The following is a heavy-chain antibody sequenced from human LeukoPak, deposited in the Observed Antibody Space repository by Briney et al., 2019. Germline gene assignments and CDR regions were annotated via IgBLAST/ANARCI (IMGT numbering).Heavy chain of an antibody. D-gene: IGHD1-14*01. Sequence: SETPSLTCTVSGDSISSYYWSWIRQPPGKGLEWIGEINHSGSTNYNPSLKSRVTISVDTSKNQFSLKLSSVTAADTAVYYCARGRLRKFDYWGQGTLVTVSS. J-gene: IGHJ4*02. CDR1: GDSISSYY. V-gene: IGHV4-34*01. CDR2: INHSGST. CDR3: ARGRLRKFDY.